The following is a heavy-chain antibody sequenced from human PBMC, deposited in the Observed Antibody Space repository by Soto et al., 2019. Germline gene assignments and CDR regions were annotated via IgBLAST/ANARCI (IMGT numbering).Heavy chain of an antibody. CDR2: IYYSGST. J-gene: IGHJ3*02. CDR1: GCYISSYY. Sequence: SETLSLTCPVSGCYISSYYWSWIRPPPGKGLEWIGYIYYSGSTNYNPSLKSRVTISVDTSKNQFSLKLSSVTAADTAVYYCARGGDHYYDSSGPDAFDIWGQGTMVTVSS. D-gene: IGHD3-22*01. CDR3: ARGGDHYYDSSGPDAFDI. V-gene: IGHV4-59*01.